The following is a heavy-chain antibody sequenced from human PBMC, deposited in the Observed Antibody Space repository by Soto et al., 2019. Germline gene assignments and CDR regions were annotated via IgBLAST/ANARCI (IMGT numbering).Heavy chain of an antibody. Sequence: AASVKVSCKASGYTFTSYYMHWVRQAPGQGLEWMGIINPSGGSTSYAQKFQGRVTMTRDTSTSTVYMELSSLRSEDTAVYYCARENFWSGYPDDYYYGMDVWGQGTTVTVSS. CDR2: INPSGGST. J-gene: IGHJ6*02. D-gene: IGHD3-3*01. V-gene: IGHV1-46*01. CDR1: GYTFTSYY. CDR3: ARENFWSGYPDDYYYGMDV.